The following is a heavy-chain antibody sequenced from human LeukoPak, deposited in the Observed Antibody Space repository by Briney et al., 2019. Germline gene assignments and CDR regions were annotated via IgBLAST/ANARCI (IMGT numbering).Heavy chain of an antibody. Sequence: PGGSLRLSCAASGFTFSSYEMNWVRQAPGKGLEWVSYISSSGSTIYYADSVKGRFTISRDNAKNSLYLQMNSLRAEDTAVYYCARESSVNWFDPWGQGTLVTVSS. J-gene: IGHJ5*02. D-gene: IGHD5/OR15-5a*01. CDR2: ISSSGSTI. CDR1: GFTFSSYE. V-gene: IGHV3-48*03. CDR3: ARESSVNWFDP.